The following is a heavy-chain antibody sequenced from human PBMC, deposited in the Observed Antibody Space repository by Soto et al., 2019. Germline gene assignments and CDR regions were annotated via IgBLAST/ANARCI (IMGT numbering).Heavy chain of an antibody. CDR1: GFPLTDYG. Sequence: QVQLVESGGGVVQPGKSLRLSCDVSGFPLTDYGMHWVRQAPGTGLEWVAVIWFDESRKYYADSVTGRFTISSDTSKITVYLQMNSLRVEDTAVYYCASERGSSYFDYWGQGTLVTVSS. J-gene: IGHJ4*02. CDR2: IWFDESRK. D-gene: IGHD1-26*01. CDR3: ASERGSSYFDY. V-gene: IGHV3-33*01.